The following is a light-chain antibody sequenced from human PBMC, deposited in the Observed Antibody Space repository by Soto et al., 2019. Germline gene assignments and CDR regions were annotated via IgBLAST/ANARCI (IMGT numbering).Light chain of an antibody. J-gene: IGLJ2*01. CDR2: TNN. CDR3: AAWDDSLCGHVV. CDR1: SSNIGSNS. V-gene: IGLV1-44*01. Sequence: QSVLTQPPSASGTPGQRVTISCSGSSSNIGSNSVSWYQQLPGAAPKLLIYTNNQRPSGVPDRFSGSKSGTSASLAITGLQSDDEADYYCAAWDDSLCGHVVFGGGTKLTVL.